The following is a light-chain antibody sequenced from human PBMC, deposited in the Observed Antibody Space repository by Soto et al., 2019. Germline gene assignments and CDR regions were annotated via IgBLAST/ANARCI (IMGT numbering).Light chain of an antibody. Sequence: QSVLTQPPSVSAAPGQKVTISCPGSSSNIGGNSVSWYQQLPGTAPKLLIYADNKRPSGIPDRFSGSKSGTSATLGITGFQTGDEADYYCGSWDSSLSAYVFGTGTKVTV. CDR2: ADN. J-gene: IGLJ1*01. CDR1: SSNIGGNS. V-gene: IGLV1-51*01. CDR3: GSWDSSLSAYV.